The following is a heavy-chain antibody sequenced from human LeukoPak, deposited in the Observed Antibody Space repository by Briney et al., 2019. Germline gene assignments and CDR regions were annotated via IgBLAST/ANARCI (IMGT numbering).Heavy chain of an antibody. CDR3: AKDLSSIAVAGFHY. Sequence: GGSLRLSCAASGFTFSSYAMNWVRQAPGKGLEWVSAISGSGGSTYYADSVRGRFTISTDNSKNTLHLQMNSLRAEDTAVYYCAKDLSSIAVAGFHYWGQGTLVTVPS. CDR1: GFTFSSYA. V-gene: IGHV3-23*01. CDR2: ISGSGGST. D-gene: IGHD6-19*01. J-gene: IGHJ4*02.